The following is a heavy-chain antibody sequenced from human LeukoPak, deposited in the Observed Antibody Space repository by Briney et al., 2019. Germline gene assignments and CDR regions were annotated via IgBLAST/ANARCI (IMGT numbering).Heavy chain of an antibody. J-gene: IGHJ4*02. V-gene: IGHV4-39*07. CDR3: ARGAYYYDSSGYYSRTAQYRY. CDR1: GGSISSSSYY. D-gene: IGHD3-22*01. Sequence: SETLSLTCTVSGGSISSSSYYWGWIRQPPGKGLEWIGSIYYSGSTYYNPSLKSRVTISVDTSKNQFSLKLSSVTAADTAVYYCARGAYYYDSSGYYSRTAQYRYWGQGTLVTVSS. CDR2: IYYSGST.